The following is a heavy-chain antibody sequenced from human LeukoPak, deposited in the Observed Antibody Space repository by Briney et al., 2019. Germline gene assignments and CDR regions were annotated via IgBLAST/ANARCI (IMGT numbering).Heavy chain of an antibody. D-gene: IGHD2-15*01. CDR2: IYSGGST. CDR3: AREEGGAFDI. V-gene: IGHV3-53*01. CDR1: GFPVSSND. Sequence: PGGSLRLSCAASGFPVSSNDMGWVRQAPGKGLEWVSVIYSGGSTYYADSVKGRFTISRDNSKNTLYLQMNSLRAEDTAVYYCAREEGGAFDIWGQGTMVTVSS. J-gene: IGHJ3*02.